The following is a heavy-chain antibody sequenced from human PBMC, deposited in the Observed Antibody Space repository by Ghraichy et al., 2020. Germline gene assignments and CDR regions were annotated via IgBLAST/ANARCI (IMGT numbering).Heavy chain of an antibody. CDR1: GYTFTSYD. V-gene: IGHV1-8*01. Sequence: ASVKVSCKASGYTFTSYDINWVRQATGQGLEWMGWMNPNSGNTGYAQKFQGRVTMTRNTSISTAYMELSSLRSEDTAVYYCARDQATKLRYFDWLWSPYPPSMDVWGQGTTVTVSS. J-gene: IGHJ6*02. D-gene: IGHD3-9*01. CDR3: ARDQATKLRYFDWLWSPYPPSMDV. CDR2: MNPNSGNT.